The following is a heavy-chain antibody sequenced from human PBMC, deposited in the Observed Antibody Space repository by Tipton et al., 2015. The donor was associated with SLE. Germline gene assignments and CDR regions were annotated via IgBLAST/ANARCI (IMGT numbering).Heavy chain of an antibody. J-gene: IGHJ5*02. CDR1: GYSISSGYY. CDR2: IYYSGST. V-gene: IGHV4-38-2*02. CDR3: ARERNSSSRYRMVWFDP. Sequence: LRLSCAVSGYSISSGYYWGWIRQPPGKGLEWIGSIYYSGSTYYNPSFKSRVTISVDTSKNQFSLKLTSVTAADTALYYCARERNSSSRYRMVWFDPWGQGTLVTVSS. D-gene: IGHD6-13*01.